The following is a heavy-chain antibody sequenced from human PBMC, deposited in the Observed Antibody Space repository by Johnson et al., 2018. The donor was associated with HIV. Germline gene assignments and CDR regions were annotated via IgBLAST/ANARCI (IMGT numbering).Heavy chain of an antibody. D-gene: IGHD3-16*01. CDR1: GFTFSSYG. Sequence: QVQLVESGGGVVQPGGSLRLSCAASGFTFSSYGMHWVRQAPGKGLEWVAFIRYDGSNKYYADSVKGRFTISRDNSKNTLYLQRNSLRAEDTAVYYCARGGKRVMAAFDIWGQGTMVTVSS. V-gene: IGHV3-30*02. CDR2: IRYDGSNK. CDR3: ARGGKRVMAAFDI. J-gene: IGHJ3*02.